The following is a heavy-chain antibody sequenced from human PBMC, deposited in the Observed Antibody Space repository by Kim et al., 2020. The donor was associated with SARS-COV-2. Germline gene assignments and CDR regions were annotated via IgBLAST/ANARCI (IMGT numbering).Heavy chain of an antibody. CDR1: GFTFENFG. D-gene: IGHD3-10*01. V-gene: IGHV3-23*01. Sequence: GGSLRLSCAGSGFTFENFGMSWVRQAPGRGLEWVSGISLRGGMTYYADSVKGRFTISRDNSKNTLYLQMNSLTAEDTAVYYCARHYGSGTYASPDYWGQG. CDR2: ISLRGGMT. CDR3: ARHYGSGTYASPDY. J-gene: IGHJ4*02.